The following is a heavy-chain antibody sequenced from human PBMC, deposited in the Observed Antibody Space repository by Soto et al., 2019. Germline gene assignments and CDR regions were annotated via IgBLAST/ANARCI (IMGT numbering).Heavy chain of an antibody. CDR2: INHSGST. CDR1: GGSFSGYY. CDR3: ARGGWRPRRPIAAAGTGGDY. J-gene: IGHJ4*02. D-gene: IGHD6-13*01. V-gene: IGHV4-34*01. Sequence: QVQLQQWGAGLLKPSETLSLTCAVYGGSFSGYYWSWIRQPPGKGLEWLGEINHSGSTNYNPSLKSRVTISVDTSKNQFSLKLSSVTAADTAVYYCARGGWRPRRPIAAAGTGGDYWGQGTLVTVSS.